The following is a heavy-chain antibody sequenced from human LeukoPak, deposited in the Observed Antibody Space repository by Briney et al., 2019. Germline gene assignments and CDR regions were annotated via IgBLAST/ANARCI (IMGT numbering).Heavy chain of an antibody. D-gene: IGHD1-26*01. V-gene: IGHV1-46*02. Sequence: GASVKVSCKASGYRFNSYYMHWVRQAPGQGREWMGIIDPSGGSTSYAQKFQGRVTMTMDTSTSTVYMELSSLISEDTAVYYCATEGVGSTSSSSPDYWGQGTLVTVSS. CDR1: GYRFNSYY. J-gene: IGHJ4*02. CDR3: ATEGVGSTSSSSPDY. CDR2: IDPSGGST.